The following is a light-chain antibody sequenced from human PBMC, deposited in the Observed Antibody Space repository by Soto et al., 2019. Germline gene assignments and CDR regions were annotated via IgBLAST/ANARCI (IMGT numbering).Light chain of an antibody. CDR2: DAS. J-gene: IGKJ4*01. V-gene: IGKV3-11*01. Sequence: ESVLTLYTATLSLSPGERATLSCRASQSVSSYLAWYQQKPGQAPRLLIYDASNRATGIPARFSGSGSGTDFTLTISSREPEDFAVYYCQLYNHWPPLTFGEGTKVDIK. CDR1: QSVSSY. CDR3: QLYNHWPPLT.